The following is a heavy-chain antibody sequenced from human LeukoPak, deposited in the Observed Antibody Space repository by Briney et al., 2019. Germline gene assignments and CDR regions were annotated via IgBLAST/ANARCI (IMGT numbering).Heavy chain of an antibody. CDR1: GGSFSGYY. CDR2: INHSGST. J-gene: IGHJ4*02. CDR3: PCSRMMFN. D-gene: IGHD3/OR15-3a*01. V-gene: IGHV4-34*01. Sequence: SETLSLTCAVYGGSFSGYYWSWIRQPPGKGLEWIGDINHSGSTNYNPSLKSRVIIPVDKYKNQFYFKLISATAADTAADYGPCSRMMFNWGQRHLVTASP.